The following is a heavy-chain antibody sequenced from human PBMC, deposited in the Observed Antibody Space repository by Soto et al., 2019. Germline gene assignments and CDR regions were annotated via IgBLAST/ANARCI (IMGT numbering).Heavy chain of an antibody. CDR2: IIPIFGTA. J-gene: IGHJ4*02. CDR1: GGTFSSYS. V-gene: IGHV1-69*13. Sequence: SVKVSCRASGGTFSSYSISWVRQAPGEGREWMGGIIPIFGTANYAQKFQGRVTITAGESTSTAYMELSSLRYEDTAVYYCATGSGYCSGGSCYSDLDYWGRGTLGTFSS. CDR3: ATGSGYCSGGSCYSDLDY. D-gene: IGHD2-15*01.